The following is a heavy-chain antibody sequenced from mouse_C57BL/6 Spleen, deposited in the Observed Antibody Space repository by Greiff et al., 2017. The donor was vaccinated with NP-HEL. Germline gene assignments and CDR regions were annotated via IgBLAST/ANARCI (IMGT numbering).Heavy chain of an antibody. CDR1: GYTFTTYP. D-gene: IGHD2-4*01. Sequence: VQLQQSGAELVKPGASVKMSCKASGYTFTTYPIEWMKQNHGKSLAWIGNFHPYNDDTKYNEKFKGKATLTVEKSSSTVYLELSRLTSDDSAVYYCARGGDYDGAWFAYWGQGTLVTVSA. CDR3: ARGGDYDGAWFAY. V-gene: IGHV1-47*01. CDR2: FHPYNDDT. J-gene: IGHJ3*01.